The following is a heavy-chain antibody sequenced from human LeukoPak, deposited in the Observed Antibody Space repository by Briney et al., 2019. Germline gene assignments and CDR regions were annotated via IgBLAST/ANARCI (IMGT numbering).Heavy chain of an antibody. D-gene: IGHD3-10*01. CDR2: INHSGST. CDR1: GGSFSGYY. CDR3: AREGRMSYYFDY. V-gene: IGHV4-34*09. Sequence: PSETLPLTCAVYGGSFSGYYWSWIRQPPGKGLEWIGEINHSGSTNYNPSLKSRVTISVDTSKNQFSLKLSSVTAADTAVYYCAREGRMSYYFDYWGQGTLVTVSS. J-gene: IGHJ4*02.